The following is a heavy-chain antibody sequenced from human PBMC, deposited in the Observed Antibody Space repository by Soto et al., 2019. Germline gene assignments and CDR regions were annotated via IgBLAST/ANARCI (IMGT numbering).Heavy chain of an antibody. D-gene: IGHD3-3*01. CDR2: INAGNGNT. J-gene: IGHJ4*02. Sequence: GASMKVSRQGSRKPFNRFALHLGGPGPRQRLEWMGWINAGNGNTKYSQKFQGRVTITRDTSASTAYMELSSLRSEDTAVYYCARDRITIFGVVISYFDYWGQGTLVTV. CDR3: ARDRITIFGVVISYFDY. CDR1: RKPFNRFA. V-gene: IGHV1-3*01.